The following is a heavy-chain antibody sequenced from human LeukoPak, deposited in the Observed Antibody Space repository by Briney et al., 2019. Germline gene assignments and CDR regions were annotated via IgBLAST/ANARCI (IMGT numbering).Heavy chain of an antibody. J-gene: IGHJ4*02. D-gene: IGHD3-16*01. CDR1: GGSVTSGSYY. CDR3: ARGRTAYTDFDY. V-gene: IGHV4-61*01. Sequence: SETLSLTCTVSGGSVTSGSYYWNWIRQPPGKGLEWIGYIFYSGYTNYNPSLKCRVTISIDTSKNQFSLKLNSVTAADTAVYDCARGRTAYTDFDYWGQGTLVTVSS. CDR2: IFYSGYT.